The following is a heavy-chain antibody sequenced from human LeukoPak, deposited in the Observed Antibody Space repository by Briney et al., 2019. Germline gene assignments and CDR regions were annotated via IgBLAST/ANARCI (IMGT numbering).Heavy chain of an antibody. CDR2: INGYVGNT. V-gene: IGHV3-23*01. CDR3: AKSRDGSYYDGLDY. D-gene: IGHD1-26*01. Sequence: GGSLRLSCAASGFPFSDSAMHWVRQAPGKGLEWLSAINGYVGNTYYAGSVKGRFTISRDNSKNTLYMQMNSLRVEDTAVYYCAKSRDGSYYDGLDYWGQGTLVTVSS. CDR1: GFPFSDSA. J-gene: IGHJ4*02.